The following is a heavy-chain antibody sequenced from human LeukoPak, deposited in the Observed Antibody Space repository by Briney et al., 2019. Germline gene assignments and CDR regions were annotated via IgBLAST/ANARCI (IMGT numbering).Heavy chain of an antibody. CDR1: GFTFSSYA. D-gene: IGHD6-13*01. J-gene: IGHJ4*02. V-gene: IGHV3-23*01. CDR2: ISGSGGSA. CDR3: AKSTAAPFDY. Sequence: GGSLRLSCAASGFTFSSYAMSWVRQAPGKGLEWVSAISGSGGSAYYADSVKGRFTSSRDNSKNTLYLQMNGLTAEDTAVYYCAKSTAAPFDYWGQGTLVTVSS.